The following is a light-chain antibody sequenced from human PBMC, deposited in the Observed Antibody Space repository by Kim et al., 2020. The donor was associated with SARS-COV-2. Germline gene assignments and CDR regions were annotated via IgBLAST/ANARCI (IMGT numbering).Light chain of an antibody. J-gene: IGKJ1*01. CDR3: QQRNNWSWT. Sequence: EIVLTQSPATLSLSPGESATLSCRASQSVGSYLAWYQQKPGQAPRLLIYDASERATGIPARFSGSGSGTDFTLTISSLEPEDLAVYYCQQRNNWSWTFGQGTKVDIK. CDR2: DAS. CDR1: QSVGSY. V-gene: IGKV3-11*01.